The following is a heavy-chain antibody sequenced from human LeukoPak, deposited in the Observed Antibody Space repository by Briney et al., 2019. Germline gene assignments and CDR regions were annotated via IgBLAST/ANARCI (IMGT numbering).Heavy chain of an antibody. J-gene: IGHJ4*02. CDR1: GYTFTGYY. D-gene: IGHD2-15*01. V-gene: IGHV1-2*02. Sequence: ASVKVSCKASGYTFTGYYMHWVRQAPGQGLEWMGWINPNSGGTNYAQKFQGRVTMTRDTSISTAYMELSRLRSDDTAVYYCAREEGYCSGGSCYSHFDYWGQGTLVTVFS. CDR3: AREEGYCSGGSCYSHFDY. CDR2: INPNSGGT.